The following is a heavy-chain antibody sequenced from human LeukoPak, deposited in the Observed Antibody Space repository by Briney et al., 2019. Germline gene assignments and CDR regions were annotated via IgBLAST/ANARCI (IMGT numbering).Heavy chain of an antibody. Sequence: GGSLRLSCAASGFTFSDYYKSWIRQAPGKGLEWVSYISSSGSTIYYADSVKGRFTISRDNAKNSLYLQMNSLRAEDTAVYYCARADYGDYVDDAFDIWGQGTMVTVSS. J-gene: IGHJ3*02. D-gene: IGHD4-17*01. CDR2: ISSSGSTI. CDR1: GFTFSDYY. V-gene: IGHV3-11*01. CDR3: ARADYGDYVDDAFDI.